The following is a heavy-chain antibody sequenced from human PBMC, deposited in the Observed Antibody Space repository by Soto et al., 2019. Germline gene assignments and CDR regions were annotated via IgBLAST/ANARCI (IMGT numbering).Heavy chain of an antibody. J-gene: IGHJ4*02. CDR1: GFTFGNAY. Sequence: GGSLRLSCVASGFTFGNAYMNWVRQAPGKGLEWVARIKSTTAGGTTDYAAPVKGRFTISRDDSRNTLFLQMNSLKTEDTALYYCSIHSTACGVVVDAYYFDYWGQGTQVTVSS. V-gene: IGHV3-15*07. CDR3: SIHSTACGVVVDAYYFDY. D-gene: IGHD2-15*01. CDR2: IKSTTAGGTT.